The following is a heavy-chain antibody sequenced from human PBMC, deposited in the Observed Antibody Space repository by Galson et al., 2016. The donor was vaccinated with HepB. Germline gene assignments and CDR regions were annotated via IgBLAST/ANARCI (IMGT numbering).Heavy chain of an antibody. V-gene: IGHV1-18*01. D-gene: IGHD2-21*02. CDR3: AREWGFGVVVTATFDL. J-gene: IGHJ4*02. CDR1: GYTFTNFG. CDR2: ISAYNGNT. Sequence: SVKVSCKASGYTFTNFGISWVRQAPGQGLEWMGWISAYNGNTEYAQKFQGRVTMTTDTSTSTAYMELRSLRSDDTAVYYCAREWGFGVVVTATFDLWGQGTLVTVSS.